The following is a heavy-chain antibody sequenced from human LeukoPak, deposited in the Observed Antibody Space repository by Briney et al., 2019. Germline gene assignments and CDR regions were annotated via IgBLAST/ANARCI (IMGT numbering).Heavy chain of an antibody. J-gene: IGHJ4*02. V-gene: IGHV3-23*01. Sequence: GGSLRLSCAASGFTVSSNYMSWVRQAPGKGLEWVSAITGDGTTTYYADSVKGRFTISRDNSKNMLYLQMSSLRAEDTAVYYCAKMNGYFEYWGQGALVPVSS. CDR3: AKMNGYFEY. CDR1: GFTVSSNY. CDR2: ITGDGTTT. D-gene: IGHD1-1*01.